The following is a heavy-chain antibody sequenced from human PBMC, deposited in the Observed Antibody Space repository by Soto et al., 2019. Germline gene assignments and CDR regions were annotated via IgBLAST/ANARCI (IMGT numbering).Heavy chain of an antibody. Sequence: VQLLESGGGLVQPGGSLRLSCAASGFTFSSYAMSWVRQAPGKGLEWVSAISGSGDSTYSADSVKGRFTISRDNSKNTLYLLMNSLRAEDTAVYYCAKATRYSGSSGLFDYWGQGTLVTVSS. D-gene: IGHD1-26*01. CDR3: AKATRYSGSSGLFDY. CDR1: GFTFSSYA. CDR2: ISGSGDST. J-gene: IGHJ4*02. V-gene: IGHV3-23*01.